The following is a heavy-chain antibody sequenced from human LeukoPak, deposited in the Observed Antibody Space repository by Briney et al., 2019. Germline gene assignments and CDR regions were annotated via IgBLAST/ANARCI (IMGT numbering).Heavy chain of an antibody. J-gene: IGHJ6*02. CDR3: AKRAAIAAAGEYYYGMDV. V-gene: IGHV3-23*01. CDR1: GFTFSSYA. Sequence: GGSLRLSCAASGFTFSSYAMSWVRQAPGKGLEWVSAISGSGGSTYYADSVKGRFTISRDNSKDTLYLQMNSLRAEDTAVYYCAKRAAIAAAGEYYYGMDVWGQGTTVTVSS. CDR2: ISGSGGST. D-gene: IGHD6-13*01.